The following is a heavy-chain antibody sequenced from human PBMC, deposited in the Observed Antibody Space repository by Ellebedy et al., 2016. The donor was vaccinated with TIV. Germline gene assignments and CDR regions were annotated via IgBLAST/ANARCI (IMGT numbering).Heavy chain of an antibody. CDR3: TRGSRVGATVDY. V-gene: IGHV1-69*13. CDR2: IIPIFGPA. CDR1: GGTFSSYV. J-gene: IGHJ4*02. D-gene: IGHD1-26*01. Sequence: AASVKVSCKASGGTFSSYVFSWVRQAPGQGLEWMGGIIPIFGPANYAQKFQDRVTITADESTSTAYMELSSLRYEYTAVYYCTRGSRVGATVDYWGQGTLVTVSS.